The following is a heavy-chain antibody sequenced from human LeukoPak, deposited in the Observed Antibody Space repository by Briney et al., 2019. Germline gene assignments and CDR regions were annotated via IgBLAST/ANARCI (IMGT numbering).Heavy chain of an antibody. J-gene: IGHJ5*02. Sequence: GGSLRLSCEASGFSLSISGMNWVRQAPGKGLEWVSYISSSSDLMSYVDSVKGRFTVSRDNAKNSLFLQMNSLRPEDTAVYYCARDWYCSSSICYTDRNWFDPWGQGTLVTVSS. CDR2: ISSSSDLM. D-gene: IGHD2-2*02. CDR1: GFSLSISG. V-gene: IGHV3-48*01. CDR3: ARDWYCSSSICYTDRNWFDP.